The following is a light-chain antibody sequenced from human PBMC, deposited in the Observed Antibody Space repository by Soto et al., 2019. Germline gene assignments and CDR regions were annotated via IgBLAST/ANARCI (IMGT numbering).Light chain of an antibody. CDR2: GAS. CDR1: QSVSSSY. V-gene: IGKV3-20*01. J-gene: IGKJ3*01. CDR3: QQYGSSPVT. Sequence: EIVLTQSPDTLSLSPGERATLSCRASQSVSSSYLAWYQQKPGQAPRLLIYGASSRATGIPDRFSGSGSGTDFTLTISRLEPEDFAVYYCQQYGSSPVTFGPRTKVDIK.